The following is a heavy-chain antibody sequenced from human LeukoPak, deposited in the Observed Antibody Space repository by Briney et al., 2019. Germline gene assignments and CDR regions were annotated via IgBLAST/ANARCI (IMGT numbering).Heavy chain of an antibody. Sequence: ASVKVSCKASGYDFSSYGFSWVRHVPGQGLQWMGWISVYDGKTDYGPLQGRVTMTTDTFTGTAYMELRNLRSEDTAIYYCARHMTTVITSLDYWGQGTMVTVSS. CDR1: GYDFSSYG. V-gene: IGHV1-18*01. D-gene: IGHD4-23*01. CDR2: ISVYDGKT. J-gene: IGHJ4*02. CDR3: ARHMTTVITSLDY.